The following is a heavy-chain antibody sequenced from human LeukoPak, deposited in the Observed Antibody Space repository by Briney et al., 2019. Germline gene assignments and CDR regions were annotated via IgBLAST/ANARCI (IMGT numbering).Heavy chain of an antibody. CDR1: GFTFSSYA. CDR2: ISGSGGST. Sequence: GSLRLSCAASGFTFSSYAMSWVRQAPGKGLEWVSAISGSGGSTYYADSVKGRFTISRDNSKNTLYLQMNSLRAEDTAVYYCARDRTSWGDAFDIWGQGTIVTVSS. CDR3: ARDRTSWGDAFDI. V-gene: IGHV3-23*01. D-gene: IGHD7-27*01. J-gene: IGHJ3*02.